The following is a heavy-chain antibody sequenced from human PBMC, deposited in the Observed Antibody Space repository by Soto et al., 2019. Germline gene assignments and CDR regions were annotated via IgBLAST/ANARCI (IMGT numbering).Heavy chain of an antibody. CDR1: GYTFTRYG. D-gene: IGHD3-3*01. J-gene: IGHJ5*02. CDR3: AKIAVFGIVLGGKGLDP. V-gene: IGHV1-18*01. CDR2: ISGYNGNR. Sequence: QVQLVQYGVEVKKPGASVNVSCKASGYTFTRYGIAWVRQAPGQGLEWMGWISGYNGNRNYVEKFQGRLTMTTDTSTSTAYMEFRSLRSDDTAVYYCAKIAVFGIVLGGKGLDPWGQGTLVIVSS.